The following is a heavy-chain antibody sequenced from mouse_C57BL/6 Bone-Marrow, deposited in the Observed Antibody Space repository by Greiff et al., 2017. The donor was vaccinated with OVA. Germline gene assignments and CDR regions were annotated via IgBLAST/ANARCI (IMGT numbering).Heavy chain of an antibody. CDR3: ARNYDYDGGVDY. CDR1: GYTFTSYG. CDR2: IYPRSGNT. D-gene: IGHD2-4*01. V-gene: IGHV1-81*01. J-gene: IGHJ2*01. Sequence: VHLVESGAELARPGASVKLSCKASGYTFTSYGISWVKQRTGQGLEWIGEIYPRSGNTYYNEKFKGKATLTADKSSSTAYMELRSLTSEDSAVYFGARNYDYDGGVDYWGQGTTLTVSS.